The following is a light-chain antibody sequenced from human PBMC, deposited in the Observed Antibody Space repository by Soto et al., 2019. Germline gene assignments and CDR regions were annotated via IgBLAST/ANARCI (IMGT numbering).Light chain of an antibody. J-gene: IGKJ5*01. Sequence: EIVLTESPATLSLSPGERRTLSYRASQSVSSYLAWYQQKPGQAPRLLIYDASNRATGIPSRFSGSGSGTDSTLTIRILEPEDLSVYYCQQYGSSPINFGQGTRLEIK. CDR1: QSVSSY. V-gene: IGKV3-11*01. CDR2: DAS. CDR3: QQYGSSPIN.